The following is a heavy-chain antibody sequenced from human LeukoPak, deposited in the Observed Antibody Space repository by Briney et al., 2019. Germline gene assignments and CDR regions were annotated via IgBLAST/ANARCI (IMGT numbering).Heavy chain of an antibody. CDR1: GFTFSSYA. CDR2: ISYDGSNK. Sequence: PGGSLRLSYAASGFTFSSYAMHWVRQAPSKGLEWVAVISYDGSNKYYADSVKGRFTISRDSSSKMVSLQMNSLGTEDTAVYYCVREGFYESGSLPTFYFDYWGQGTLVTVSS. J-gene: IGHJ4*02. CDR3: VREGFYESGSLPTFYFDY. V-gene: IGHV3-30-3*01. D-gene: IGHD3-10*01.